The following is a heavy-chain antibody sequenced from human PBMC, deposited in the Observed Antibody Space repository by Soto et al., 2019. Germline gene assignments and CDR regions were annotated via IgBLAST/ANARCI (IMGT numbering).Heavy chain of an antibody. V-gene: IGHV1-3*01. CDR2: INAGNGNT. D-gene: IGHD1-26*01. Sequence: ASVKVSCKASGYIFTTYSMHWVRQAPGQRLEWMGWINAGNGNTKYSQKFQGRVTIARDTSASTAYMELSSLRSEDTAVYYCARGYSGPFNWFDPWGQGTLVTVSS. CDR3: ARGYSGPFNWFDP. J-gene: IGHJ5*02. CDR1: GYIFTTYS.